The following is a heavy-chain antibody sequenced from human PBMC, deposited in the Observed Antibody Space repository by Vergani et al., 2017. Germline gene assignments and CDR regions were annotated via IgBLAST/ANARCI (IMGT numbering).Heavy chain of an antibody. CDR1: GGSFSGYY. Sequence: QVQLQQWGAGLLKPSETLSLTCDVYGGSFSGYYWCGIRQPPARGLVWIRESNHSGRTNYNPSLKSRVTILVDASKNQFSLKLSSVTAADTAVYYCARNERRLLYGWGQGTLVTVSS. CDR2: SNHSGRT. CDR3: ARNERRLLYG. D-gene: IGHD2-2*02. V-gene: IGHV4-34*01. J-gene: IGHJ4*02.